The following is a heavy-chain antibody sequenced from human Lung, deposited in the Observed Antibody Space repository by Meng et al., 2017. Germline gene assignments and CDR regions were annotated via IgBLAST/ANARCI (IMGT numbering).Heavy chain of an antibody. CDR2: IGHSGFT. CDR3: VRSSAWVRTGFDP. Sequence: QLQESGPGLAKPSEALSLTCSVSGGSISTSGYYWGWIRQPPGKGLEWIGSIGHSGFTYYTPSLKSRVAVSLDTSKSQFSLMLTSVTAADTAVYYCVRSSAWVRTGFDPWGQGTLVTVSS. CDR1: GGSISTSGYY. J-gene: IGHJ5*02. D-gene: IGHD6-19*01. V-gene: IGHV4-39*01.